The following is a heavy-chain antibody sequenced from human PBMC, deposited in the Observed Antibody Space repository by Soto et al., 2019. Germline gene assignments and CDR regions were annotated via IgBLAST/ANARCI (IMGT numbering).Heavy chain of an antibody. CDR1: GDSISSDNNY. Sequence: QVQLQESGPGLVKPSQTLSLTCTVSGDSISSDNNYWSWIRQHPGEGLEWIGFISYSGTTSYSPSLKSRVAISLDTSKNQFSLSLSSVTAADTAVYYCARGRGYSYGLDPWGQGTLVTVSS. J-gene: IGHJ5*02. CDR3: ARGRGYSYGLDP. V-gene: IGHV4-30-4*08. CDR2: ISYSGTT. D-gene: IGHD5-18*01.